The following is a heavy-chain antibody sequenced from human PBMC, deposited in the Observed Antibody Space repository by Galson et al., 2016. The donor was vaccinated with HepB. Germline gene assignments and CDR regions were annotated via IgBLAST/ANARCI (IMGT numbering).Heavy chain of an antibody. CDR2: VYRSGST. D-gene: IGHD3-22*01. CDR1: SGSISYNY. CDR3: ARDYDTSGDYYVRWFGP. V-gene: IGHV4-4*08. Sequence: SETLSLTCTVSSGSISYNYWSWIRQPPGKGLEWVGHVYRSGSTNYNPSLKSRVTISVDTSKNQFSLKLSSVTASDTAVYYCARDYDTSGDYYVRWFGPWSQGTLVTVSS. J-gene: IGHJ5*02.